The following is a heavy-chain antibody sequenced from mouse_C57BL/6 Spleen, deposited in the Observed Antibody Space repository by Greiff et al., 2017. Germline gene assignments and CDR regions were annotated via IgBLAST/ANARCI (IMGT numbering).Heavy chain of an antibody. CDR1: GYTFTSYW. CDR2: IYPSDSET. V-gene: IGHV1-61*01. J-gene: IGHJ4*01. D-gene: IGHD2-12*01. CDR3: ARGDSYDEEGYYYAVDY. Sequence: VQLQQPGAELVRPGSSVKLSCKASGYTFTSYWMDWVKQRPGQGLEWIGNIYPSDSETHYNQKFKDKAKLTVDKSSSTAYMQLSSLTSENSAVYYCARGDSYDEEGYYYAVDYWGQGTSVTVSS.